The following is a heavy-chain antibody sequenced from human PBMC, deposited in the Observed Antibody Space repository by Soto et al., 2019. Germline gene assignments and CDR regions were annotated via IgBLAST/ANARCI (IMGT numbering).Heavy chain of an antibody. CDR1: GFTFSSYG. CDR3: AKGGYIVVVPAASH. V-gene: IGHV3-30*18. Sequence: GGSLRLSCAASGFTFSSYGMHWVRQAPGKGLEWVAVISYDGSNIYYADSVKGRFTISRDNSKNTLYLQMNSLRAEDTAVYYCAKGGYIVVVPAASHWGQGTLVTVSS. D-gene: IGHD2-2*01. J-gene: IGHJ4*02. CDR2: ISYDGSNI.